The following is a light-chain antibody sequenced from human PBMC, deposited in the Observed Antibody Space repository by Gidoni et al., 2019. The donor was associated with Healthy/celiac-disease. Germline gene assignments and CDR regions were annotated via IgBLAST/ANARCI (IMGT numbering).Light chain of an antibody. CDR2: AAS. V-gene: IGKV1-39*01. J-gene: IGKJ2*01. CDR1: QSISSS. CDR3: QQSYSTPRT. Sequence: DIQTTQSPSSMSASVGDRVTITCRASQSISSSLNWYQQKPGKATKLLIYAASSLQSGVPSRFSGSGSGTDFTLTISSLQPEDFATYYCQQSYSTPRTFGQGTKLEIK.